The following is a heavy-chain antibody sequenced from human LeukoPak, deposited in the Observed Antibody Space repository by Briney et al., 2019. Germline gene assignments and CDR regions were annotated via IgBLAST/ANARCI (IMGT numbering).Heavy chain of an antibody. CDR2: IYTSGST. J-gene: IGHJ4*02. D-gene: IGHD3-16*02. CDR1: GGSIGSGSYY. V-gene: IGHV4-61*02. CDR3: AREFMITFGGVIDYYYFDY. Sequence: SETLSLTCTVSGGSIGSGSYYWSWIRQPAGKGLEWIGRIYTSGSTNYNPSLKSRVTISVDTSKNQFSLKLSSVTAADTAVYYRAREFMITFGGVIDYYYFDYWGQGTLVTVSS.